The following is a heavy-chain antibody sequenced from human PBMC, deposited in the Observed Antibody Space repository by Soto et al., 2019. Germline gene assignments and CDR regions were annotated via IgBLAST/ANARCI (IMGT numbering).Heavy chain of an antibody. V-gene: IGHV3-74*01. J-gene: IGHJ6*02. Sequence: GGSLRLSCAASGFTFSSYWMHWVRQAPGKGLVWVSRINSDGSSTSYADSVKGRFTISRDNAKNTLYLQMNSLRAEDTAVYYCARDLAAAGNYYYYYGMDVWGQGTTVTVSS. D-gene: IGHD6-13*01. CDR3: ARDLAAAGNYYYYYGMDV. CDR2: INSDGSST. CDR1: GFTFSSYW.